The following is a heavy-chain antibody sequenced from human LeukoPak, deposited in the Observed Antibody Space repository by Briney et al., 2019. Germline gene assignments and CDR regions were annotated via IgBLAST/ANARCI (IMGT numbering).Heavy chain of an antibody. D-gene: IGHD2-21*01. V-gene: IGHV3-74*01. CDR3: ARDCGGDCYPGSRSGFDY. CDR1: GFTFSSYW. Sequence: GESLKISCAASGFTFSSYWMHWVRQAPGKGLVWVSRINSDGSSTSYADSVKGRFTISRDNAKNTLYLQMNSLRAEDTAVYYCARDCGGDCYPGSRSGFDYWGQGTLVTVSS. CDR2: INSDGSST. J-gene: IGHJ4*02.